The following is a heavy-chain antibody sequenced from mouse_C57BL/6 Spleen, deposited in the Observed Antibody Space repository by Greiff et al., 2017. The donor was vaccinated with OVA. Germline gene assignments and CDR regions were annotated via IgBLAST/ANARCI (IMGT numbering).Heavy chain of an antibody. J-gene: IGHJ4*01. Sequence: QVQLQQSGPELVKPGASVKISCKASGYAFSSSWMNWVKQWPGKGLEWIGRIYPGDGDTNYNGKFKGKATLTADKSSSTAYMQLSSLTSEDSAVYFCARDSSGAMDYWGQGTSVTVSS. CDR1: GYAFSSSW. V-gene: IGHV1-82*01. CDR2: IYPGDGDT. D-gene: IGHD3-2*01. CDR3: ARDSSGAMDY.